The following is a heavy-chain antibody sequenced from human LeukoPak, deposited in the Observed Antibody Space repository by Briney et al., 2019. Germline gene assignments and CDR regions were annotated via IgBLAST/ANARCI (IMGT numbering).Heavy chain of an antibody. V-gene: IGHV3-73*01. D-gene: IGHD3-22*01. J-gene: IGHJ4*02. CDR1: GFTFSGSA. CDR3: TRPSYDSSVSGVVY. CDR2: IRSKANSYAT. Sequence: GGSLRLSCATSGFTFSGSAIHWVRQASGKGLEWVGRIRSKANSYATTDAASVKGRFTISRDDSKNTAYLQMNSLKTEDTAVYYCTRPSYDSSVSGVVYWGQGTLVTVSS.